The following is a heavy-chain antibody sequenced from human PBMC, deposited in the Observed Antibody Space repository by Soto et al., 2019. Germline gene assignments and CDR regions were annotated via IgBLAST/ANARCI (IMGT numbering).Heavy chain of an antibody. J-gene: IGHJ4*02. CDR3: ARDLPPVDY. CDR2: ISAYNGNT. V-gene: IGHV1-18*01. Sequence: ASVKVSCKASGYTFSSYFISWVRQAPGQGLEWMGWISAYNGNTNYAQNLQGRVTMTTDTSTSTAYMELRSLRSDDTAVYYCARDLPPVDYWGQGTLVAVSS. CDR1: GYTFSSYF.